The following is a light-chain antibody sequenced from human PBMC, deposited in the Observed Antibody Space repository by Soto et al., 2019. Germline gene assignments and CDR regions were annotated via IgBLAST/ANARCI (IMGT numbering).Light chain of an antibody. CDR2: EVT. CDR1: SSDLGDYNY. V-gene: IGLV2-8*01. CDR3: SSYAGSNNPYV. J-gene: IGLJ1*01. Sequence: QSALTQPPSASGSPGQSVTISCTGTSSDLGDYNYVSWYQHHPGKAPKLMIYEVTKRPSGVPDRFSGSKSGNTASLTVSGLQAEDEADYYCSSYAGSNNPYVFGTGTKLTV.